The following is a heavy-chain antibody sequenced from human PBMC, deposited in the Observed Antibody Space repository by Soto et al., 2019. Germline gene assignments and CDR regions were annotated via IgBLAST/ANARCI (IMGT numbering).Heavy chain of an antibody. CDR3: EKDGGPVYCNSPGCSAKHFDY. CDR1: GFTFSNYG. V-gene: IGHV3-30*18. CDR2: ISYDGDNE. D-gene: IGHD2-2*01. Sequence: QVQLVESGGGVVQPGRSLRLSCAASGFTFSNYGMHWVRQAPGKGLEWVAIISYDGDNEYYADSVRGRFTISRDNSKNSLYLQTNSLRHDDTAVYYCEKDGGPVYCNSPGCSAKHFDYWGQGTLVTVSS. J-gene: IGHJ4*02.